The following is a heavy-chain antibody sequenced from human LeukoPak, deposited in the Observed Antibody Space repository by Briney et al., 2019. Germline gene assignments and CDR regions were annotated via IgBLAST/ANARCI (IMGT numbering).Heavy chain of an antibody. V-gene: IGHV1-69*13. D-gene: IGHD3-22*01. Sequence: SVTVSCKASGGTFSSYAISWVRQAPGQGLEWMGGIIPIFGTANYAQKFQGRVTITADESTSTACMELSSLRSEDTAVYYCARQSLRITMIVVVITPDAFDIWGQGTMVTVSS. J-gene: IGHJ3*02. CDR3: ARQSLRITMIVVVITPDAFDI. CDR2: IIPIFGTA. CDR1: GGTFSSYA.